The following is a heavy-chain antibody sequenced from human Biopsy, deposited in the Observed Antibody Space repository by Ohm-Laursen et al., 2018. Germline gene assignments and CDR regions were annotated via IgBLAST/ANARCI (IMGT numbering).Heavy chain of an antibody. V-gene: IGHV4-34*01. CDR2: INQSGST. D-gene: IGHD5-12*01. Sequence: VTLSLTCAVNGESSSGYFWNWIRQPPGKGLEWIGEINQSGSTKYNPSLKRRATLSADSSNSQFSLRLTSVTAADTAIYYCARGSGYFKLDVWGQGTTVTVSS. J-gene: IGHJ6*02. CDR1: GESSSGYF. CDR3: ARGSGYFKLDV.